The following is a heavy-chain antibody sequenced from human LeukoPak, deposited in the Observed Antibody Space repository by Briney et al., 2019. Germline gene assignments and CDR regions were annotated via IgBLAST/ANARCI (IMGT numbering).Heavy chain of an antibody. CDR3: AILELANFDY. CDR2: ISSSSSYI. Sequence: GGSLRLFCAASGFTFSSYSMNWVRQAPGKGLEWVSSISSSSSYIYYADSVKGRFTISRDNAKNSLYLQMNSLRAEDTAVYYCAILELANFDYWGQGTLVTVSS. CDR1: GFTFSSYS. V-gene: IGHV3-21*01. D-gene: IGHD1-7*01. J-gene: IGHJ4*02.